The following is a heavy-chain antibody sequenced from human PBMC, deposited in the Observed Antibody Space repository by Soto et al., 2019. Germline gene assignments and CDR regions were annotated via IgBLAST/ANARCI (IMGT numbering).Heavy chain of an antibody. CDR3: AAASLRSGYSGLDAFDI. V-gene: IGHV1-58*01. CDR1: GFTFSSSA. Sequence: SVKVSCKASGFTFSSSAVQWVRQARGQRLEWIGWIVVGSGKTNYAQKFQERVTITRDMSTSTAYMELSSLRSEDTAVYYCAAASLRSGYSGLDAFDIWGQGTMVTVSS. J-gene: IGHJ3*02. D-gene: IGHD3-22*01. CDR2: IVVGSGKT.